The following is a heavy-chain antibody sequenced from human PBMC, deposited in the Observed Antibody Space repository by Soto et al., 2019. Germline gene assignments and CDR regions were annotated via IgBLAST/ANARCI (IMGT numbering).Heavy chain of an antibody. D-gene: IGHD5-12*01. J-gene: IGHJ4*02. Sequence: EVQLVESGGGLVQPGGSLRLSCAASGFTVSNNYMTWVRQAPGKGLEWVSVIYRGGSTYYADSVRGRFTISRDHSKNTLYLQMSSLRAEDTAVYYCARARFGGLAAIFADCWGQGTLVTVSS. V-gene: IGHV3-66*01. CDR3: ARARFGGLAAIFADC. CDR1: GFTVSNNY. CDR2: IYRGGST.